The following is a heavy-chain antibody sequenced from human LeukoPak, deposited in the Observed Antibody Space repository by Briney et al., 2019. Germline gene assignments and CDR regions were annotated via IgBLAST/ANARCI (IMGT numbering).Heavy chain of an antibody. CDR2: IFGSGGGT. Sequence: GGSLGLSCAASGFTFSSYAMYWVRQAPGGGLEWVSGIFGSGGGTHYADSVKGRFTISRDNSKNTVYMQMNSLRAEDTALYYCAKTTTGYSSGRSPGWPADLWGQGTLVTVSS. V-gene: IGHV3-23*01. CDR1: GFTFSSYA. CDR3: AKTTTGYSSGRSPGWPADL. D-gene: IGHD6-19*01. J-gene: IGHJ5*02.